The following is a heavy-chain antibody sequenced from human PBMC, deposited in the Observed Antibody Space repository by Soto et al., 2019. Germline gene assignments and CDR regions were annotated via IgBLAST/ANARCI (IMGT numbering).Heavy chain of an antibody. Sequence: SETLSLTCAVYGGSFSGYYWSWIRQPPGKGLEWIGEINHSGSTNYNPSLKSRVTISVDTSKNQFSLKLSSVTAADTAVYYCARGDYVWGSYHYYYGMDVWGQGTTVTVSS. CDR1: GGSFSGYY. CDR3: ARGDYVWGSYHYYYGMDV. CDR2: INHSGST. V-gene: IGHV4-34*01. D-gene: IGHD3-16*02. J-gene: IGHJ6*02.